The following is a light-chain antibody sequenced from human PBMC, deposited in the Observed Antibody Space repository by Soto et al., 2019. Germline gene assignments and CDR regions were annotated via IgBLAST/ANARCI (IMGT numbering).Light chain of an antibody. CDR2: DAS. CDR1: QSVSSY. Sequence: EMVWTQAPATLSLSPGDRAILSCRASQSVSSYLAWYQHKPGQAPRLLIYDASNSATGIPARFSGSGSGTDFTLTITTLKPEDFAVYSCQQRSIWPSTSGSGTNVDI. V-gene: IGKV3-11*01. CDR3: QQRSIWPST. J-gene: IGKJ3*01.